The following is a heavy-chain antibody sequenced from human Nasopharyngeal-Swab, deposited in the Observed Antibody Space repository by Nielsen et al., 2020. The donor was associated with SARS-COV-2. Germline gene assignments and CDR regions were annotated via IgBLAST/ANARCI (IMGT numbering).Heavy chain of an antibody. CDR2: ISSSGSTI. Sequence: LKISCAASGFTFSSYEMNWVRQAPGKGLEWVSYISSSGSTIYYADSVKGRFTISRDNAKNSLYLQMNSLRAEDTALYYCAPGSSGYTIEGPFDYWGQGTLVTVSS. J-gene: IGHJ4*02. V-gene: IGHV3-48*03. CDR1: GFTFSSYE. D-gene: IGHD3-22*01. CDR3: APGSSGYTIEGPFDY.